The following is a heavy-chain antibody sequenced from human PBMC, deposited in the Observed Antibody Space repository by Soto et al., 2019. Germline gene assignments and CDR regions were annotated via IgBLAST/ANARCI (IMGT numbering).Heavy chain of an antibody. CDR3: ARLLPAAFFGYYYGMDV. V-gene: IGHV4-4*02. CDR1: GGSISSSNL. J-gene: IGHJ6*02. Sequence: SETLSLTCAVSGGSISSSNLWSWVRQPPGKGLGWIGEIYHSGSTNYNPSLKSRVTISVDKSKNQFSLKLSSVTAADTAVYYCARLLPAAFFGYYYGMDVWGQGTMVTVSS. CDR2: IYHSGST. D-gene: IGHD2-2*01.